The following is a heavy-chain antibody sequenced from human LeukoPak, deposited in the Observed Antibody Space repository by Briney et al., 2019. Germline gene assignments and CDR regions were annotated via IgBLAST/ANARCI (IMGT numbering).Heavy chain of an antibody. J-gene: IGHJ4*02. Sequence: SETLSLTCTVSGGSISPFYWHWIRQPPGKGLEWIGYIHDSWTTGYNPSLKSRASISIDTSKNQFSLKVTSMTAADTAVYYCAREWSAFDYWGQGTLVTVSS. D-gene: IGHD2-8*01. V-gene: IGHV4-59*01. CDR1: GGSISPFY. CDR3: AREWSAFDY. CDR2: IHDSWTT.